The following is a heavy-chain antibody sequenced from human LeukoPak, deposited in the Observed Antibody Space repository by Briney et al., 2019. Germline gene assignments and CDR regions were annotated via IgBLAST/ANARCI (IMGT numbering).Heavy chain of an antibody. Sequence: GAALKISCEGSGSIFTSYWIGGVRPLRGKGLEWMGIIYPGDSDTRYRPSFQGEVAISADRSIRTAYLKWNSLKASDTGMYYCARQRGASGTVNWFDPWGQGTLVTVSS. CDR2: IYPGDSDT. J-gene: IGHJ5*02. V-gene: IGHV5-51*01. D-gene: IGHD3-10*01. CDR1: GSIFTSYW. CDR3: ARQRGASGTVNWFDP.